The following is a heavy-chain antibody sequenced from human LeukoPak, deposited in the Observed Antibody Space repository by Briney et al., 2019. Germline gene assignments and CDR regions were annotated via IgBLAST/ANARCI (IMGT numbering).Heavy chain of an antibody. Sequence: ASVKVSCKASGYTLTSYCLHWVRQAPGQGLEWMAIINPSGDTTSHVQKFQGRVTMTRDTSISTAYMELSRLRSDDTAVYYCARQTMVRGVITPFDYWGQGTLVTVSS. V-gene: IGHV1-46*01. CDR2: INPSGDTT. J-gene: IGHJ4*02. CDR3: ARQTMVRGVITPFDY. CDR1: GYTLTSYC. D-gene: IGHD3-10*01.